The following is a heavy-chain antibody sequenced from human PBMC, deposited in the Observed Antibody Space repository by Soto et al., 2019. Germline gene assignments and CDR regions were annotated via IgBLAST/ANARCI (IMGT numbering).Heavy chain of an antibody. J-gene: IGHJ3*02. CDR2: ISSSSTI. CDR3: ARVPGDAFDI. V-gene: IGHV3-48*01. CDR1: GFTFSSYS. Sequence: GGSLRLSCAASGFTFSSYSMNWVRQAPGRGLEWVSYISSSSTIYYADSVKGRFTISRDNAKNSLYLQMNSLRAEDTAVYYCARVPGDAFDIWGQGTMVTVSS.